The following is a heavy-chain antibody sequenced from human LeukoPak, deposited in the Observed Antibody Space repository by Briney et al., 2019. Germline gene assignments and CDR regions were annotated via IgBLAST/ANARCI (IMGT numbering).Heavy chain of an antibody. CDR1: GFTFSNYA. CDR2: MCSDGSDK. J-gene: IGHJ4*02. CDR3: AKDGGTVCHVINYSFDS. Sequence: PGGSLRLSCAASGFTFSNYAMHWVRQAPGKGLEWVAIMCSDGSDKHHVNSVEGRFTISRDTSKNTLYLQMNNLRTEDTAVYYCAKDGGTVCHVINYSFDSWGQGTLVTVSS. D-gene: IGHD1-1*01. V-gene: IGHV3-30*02.